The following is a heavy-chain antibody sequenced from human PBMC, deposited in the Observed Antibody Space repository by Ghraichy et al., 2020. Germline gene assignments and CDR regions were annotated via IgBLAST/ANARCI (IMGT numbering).Heavy chain of an antibody. Sequence: SETLSLTCAVYGGSFSDYYWSWIRQPPGKGLEWIGEINHSGSTNYNPSLKSRGTISVDTSKNQFSLKLSSVTAADTAVYYCARDQRPPDTYYYGSGSLWSYYYYGMDVWGQGTTVTVTS. J-gene: IGHJ6*02. CDR2: INHSGST. CDR1: GGSFSDYY. D-gene: IGHD3-10*01. V-gene: IGHV4-34*01. CDR3: ARDQRPPDTYYYGSGSLWSYYYYGMDV.